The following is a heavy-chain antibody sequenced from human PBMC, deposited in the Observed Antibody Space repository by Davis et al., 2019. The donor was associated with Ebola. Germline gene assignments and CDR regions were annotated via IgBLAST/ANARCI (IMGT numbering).Heavy chain of an antibody. V-gene: IGHV3-7*03. J-gene: IGHJ4*02. CDR3: AKDLTPYSSGQFDY. CDR2: IKQDGSEK. Sequence: GESLKISCVASGFTFSAFWMSWVRQAPGKGLEWVATIKQDGSEKYNVDSVKGRFTISKNSAKNSLYLQMNSLRAEDTALYYCAKDLTPYSSGQFDYWGQGTLVTVSS. CDR1: GFTFSAFW. D-gene: IGHD6-19*01.